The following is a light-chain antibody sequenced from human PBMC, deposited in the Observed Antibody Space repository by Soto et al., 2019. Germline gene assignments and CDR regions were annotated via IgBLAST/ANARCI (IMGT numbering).Light chain of an antibody. J-gene: IGLJ1*01. CDR2: GVT. CDR3: SSFTSNRIYV. Sequence: QSVLTQPTSVSGSPGQSITISCTGNHNDIGTYDYVSWYQQHPGRAPRLLIHGVTTRPSRISGRFSASKSGLTASLTIYGFQPEDEADYYCSSFTSNRIYVFGPGTKVTVL. CDR1: HNDIGTYDY. V-gene: IGLV2-14*03.